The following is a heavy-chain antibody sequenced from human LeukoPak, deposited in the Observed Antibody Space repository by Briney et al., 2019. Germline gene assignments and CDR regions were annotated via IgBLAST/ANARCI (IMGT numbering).Heavy chain of an antibody. Sequence: SSETLSLTCTVSGGSISSYYWSWIRQPPGKGLEWIGYIYYSGSTNYNPSLKSRVTISVDTSKNQFSLKLSSVTAADTAVYYCACHTDDAFDIWGQGTMVTVSS. CDR2: IYYSGST. CDR1: GGSISSYY. V-gene: IGHV4-59*08. CDR3: ACHTDDAFDI. J-gene: IGHJ3*02.